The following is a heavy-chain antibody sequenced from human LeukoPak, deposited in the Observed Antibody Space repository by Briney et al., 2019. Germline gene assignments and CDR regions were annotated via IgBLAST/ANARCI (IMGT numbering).Heavy chain of an antibody. CDR1: GGTFSSYA. V-gene: IGHV1-69*04. CDR2: IIPILGIA. Sequence: SVKVSCKASGGTFSSYAISWVRQAPGQGLEWMGRIIPILGIANYAQKLQGRVTITADKSTSTAYMELSSLRSEDTAVYYCARATASISTSCSFDPWGQGTLVTVSS. J-gene: IGHJ5*02. CDR3: ARATASISTSCSFDP. D-gene: IGHD2-2*01.